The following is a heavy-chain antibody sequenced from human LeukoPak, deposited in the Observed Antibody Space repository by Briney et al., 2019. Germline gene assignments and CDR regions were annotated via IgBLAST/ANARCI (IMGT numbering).Heavy chain of an antibody. V-gene: IGHV3-21*01. Sequence: GGSLRLSCAASGFTFSSYSMNWVRQAPGKGLEWVSSISSSSSYIYYAGSVKGRFTISRDNAMNSLYLQMNSLRAEDTAVYYCARGGPNYYDSSCYYFYFDYWGQGTLVTVSS. D-gene: IGHD3-22*01. J-gene: IGHJ4*02. CDR2: ISSSSSYI. CDR1: GFTFSSYS. CDR3: ARGGPNYYDSSCYYFYFDY.